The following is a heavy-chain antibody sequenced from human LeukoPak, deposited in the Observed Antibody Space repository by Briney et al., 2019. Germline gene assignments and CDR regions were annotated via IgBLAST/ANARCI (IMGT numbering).Heavy chain of an antibody. Sequence: SETLSLTCTVSGGSISSYYWSWIRQPPGKXLEWIGYIYYSGSTNYNPSLKSRVTISVDTSKNQFSLKLSSVTAADTAVYYCARTGPRQLFDYWGQGTLVTVSS. J-gene: IGHJ4*02. V-gene: IGHV4-59*01. D-gene: IGHD6-13*01. CDR2: IYYSGST. CDR1: GGSISSYY. CDR3: ARTGPRQLFDY.